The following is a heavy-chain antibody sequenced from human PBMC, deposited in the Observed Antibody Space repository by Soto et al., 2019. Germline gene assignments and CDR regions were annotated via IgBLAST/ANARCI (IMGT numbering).Heavy chain of an antibody. CDR2: IIPILGIA. D-gene: IGHD6-19*01. J-gene: IGHJ4*02. V-gene: IGHV1-69*02. Sequence: QVQLVQSGAEVKKPGSSVKVSCKASGGTFSSYTISWVRQAPGQGLEWMGRIIPILGIANYAQKFQGRVTITAVKSTSTAYMELSSLRSEDTAVYYCARGSGSGPTRDNYFDYWGQGTLVTVSS. CDR1: GGTFSSYT. CDR3: ARGSGSGPTRDNYFDY.